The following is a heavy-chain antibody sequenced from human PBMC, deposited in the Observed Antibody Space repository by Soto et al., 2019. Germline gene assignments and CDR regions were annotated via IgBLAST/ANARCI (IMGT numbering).Heavy chain of an antibody. CDR3: TRDPYSGTYYSFDY. CDR1: GFTFGDYA. CDR2: IRSRAYGGTT. V-gene: IGHV3-49*04. Sequence: PGGSLRLSCTASGFTFGDYAMSWVRQAPGKGLEWVGFIRSRAYGGTTEYAASVKGRFTISRDDSKSIAYLQMNSLKTEDTAVYYCTRDPYSGTYYSFDYCRQGTLVTVSS. D-gene: IGHD1-26*01. J-gene: IGHJ4*02.